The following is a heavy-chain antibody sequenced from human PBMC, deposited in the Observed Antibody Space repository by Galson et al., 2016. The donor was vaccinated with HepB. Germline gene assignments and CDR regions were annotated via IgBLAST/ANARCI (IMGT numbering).Heavy chain of an antibody. CDR1: GDSITNVGRH. J-gene: IGHJ4*02. V-gene: IGHV4-39*01. CDR3: VRLGTAAAVANRRGSVC. Sequence: SETLSLTCTVSGDSITNVGRHWGWFRQSPGMGLEYLGSIHSSGTSYYNPSLTSRITVSADTSRNQFFLSLTSVTAADTAIYYCVRLGTAAAVANRRGSVCWSEATRVTVSS. CDR2: IHSSGTS. D-gene: IGHD3-10*01.